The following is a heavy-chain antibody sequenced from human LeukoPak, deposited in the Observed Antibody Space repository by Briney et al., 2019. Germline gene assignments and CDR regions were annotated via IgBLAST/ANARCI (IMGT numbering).Heavy chain of an antibody. Sequence: SETLSLTCTVSGGSVSSGSYYWSWIRQPPGKGLEWIGYIYYSGSINYNPSLKSRVTISVDTSKNQFSLKLSSVTAADTAVYYCARELPDSPWEWLVNDVSNAFDIWGQGTMVTVSS. D-gene: IGHD6-19*01. CDR2: IYYSGSI. CDR3: ARELPDSPWEWLVNDVSNAFDI. CDR1: GGSVSSGSYY. J-gene: IGHJ3*02. V-gene: IGHV4-61*01.